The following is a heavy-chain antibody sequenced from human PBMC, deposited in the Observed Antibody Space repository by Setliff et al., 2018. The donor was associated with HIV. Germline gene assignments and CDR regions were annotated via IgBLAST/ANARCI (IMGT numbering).Heavy chain of an antibody. J-gene: IGHJ6*03. Sequence: NPSETLSLTCTVSGDSISSGSYYWSWIRQPAGKGLEWIGRVFPSGSTNYNPYLESRVTVSVDTSKNQFSLKVFSVTAADTALYYCARGRYRSRWYASDHYYIDVWGKGTTVTVSS. CDR3: ARGRYRSRWYASDHYYIDV. CDR1: GDSISSGSYY. D-gene: IGHD6-13*01. CDR2: VFPSGST. V-gene: IGHV4-61*02.